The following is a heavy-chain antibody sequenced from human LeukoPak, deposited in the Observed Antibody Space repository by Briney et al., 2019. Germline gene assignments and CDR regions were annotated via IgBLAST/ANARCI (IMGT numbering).Heavy chain of an antibody. CDR3: ARDFDCSSWYRGLDP. Sequence: VASVSVSCTASRYTFTDYYIHWVRQAPGQGREWMGWINPNSGGTNYVQKFQGRVTMTRDTSISTAYMELSRLRSDDTAVYYCARDFDCSSWYRGLDPWGQGTLVIVSS. CDR2: INPNSGGT. J-gene: IGHJ5*02. D-gene: IGHD6-13*01. V-gene: IGHV1-2*02. CDR1: RYTFTDYY.